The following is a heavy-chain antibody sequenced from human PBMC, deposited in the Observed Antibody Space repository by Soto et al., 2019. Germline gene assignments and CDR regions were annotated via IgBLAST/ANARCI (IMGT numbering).Heavy chain of an antibody. D-gene: IGHD3-22*01. CDR1: GFTFSSYE. J-gene: IGHJ6*02. CDR3: AREAYYYDFGGYYYGMDV. CDR2: ISSSGSTI. Sequence: GESLKISCAASGFTFSSYEMNWVRQAPGKGLEWVSYISSSGSTIYYADSVKGRFTISRDNAKNSLYLQMNSLRAEDTAVYYCAREAYYYDFGGYYYGMDVWGQGTTVTVSS. V-gene: IGHV3-48*03.